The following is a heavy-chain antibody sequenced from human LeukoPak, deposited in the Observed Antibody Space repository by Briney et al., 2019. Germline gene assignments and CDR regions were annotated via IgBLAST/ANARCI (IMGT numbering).Heavy chain of an antibody. CDR3: AAGWGFLDY. Sequence: GGSLRLSCAASGITVSNNHMSWVRQAPGKGLEWVSIVNSDGITYNADSVKGRFIISRDNSKNTVSLETNRLRVEDTAIYYCAAGWGFLDYWGQGTLVTVSS. V-gene: IGHV3-66*01. D-gene: IGHD7-27*01. J-gene: IGHJ4*02. CDR2: VNSDGIT. CDR1: GITVSNNH.